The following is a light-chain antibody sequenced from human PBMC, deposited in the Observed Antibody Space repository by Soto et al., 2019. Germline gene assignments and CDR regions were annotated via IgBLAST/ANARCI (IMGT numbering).Light chain of an antibody. J-gene: IGLJ1*01. CDR1: TSNIGAGSD. V-gene: IGLV1-40*01. CDR2: GND. CDR3: QSYDRSLSGSYV. Sequence: QSVLTQPPSVSGDPGQRVTISCTGSTSNIGAGSDVHWYQQLPGTAPKLLIYGNDNRPSGVPDRFSASKSGTSASLAITGLQAEDEGDYYCQSYDRSLSGSYVFGSGTKLTVL.